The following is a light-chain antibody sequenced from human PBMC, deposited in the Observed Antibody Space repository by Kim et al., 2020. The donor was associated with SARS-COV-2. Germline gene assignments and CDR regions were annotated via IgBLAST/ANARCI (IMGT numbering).Light chain of an antibody. Sequence: EIVMTQYPATLSVSPGERATLSCRASQSVSSNLAWYQQKPGQAPRLLIYGASTRATGIPARFSGSGSGTEFTLTISSLQSEDFAVYYCQQYNNWPGTFGQGTKLEI. J-gene: IGKJ1*01. CDR1: QSVSSN. CDR3: QQYNNWPGT. CDR2: GAS. V-gene: IGKV3-15*01.